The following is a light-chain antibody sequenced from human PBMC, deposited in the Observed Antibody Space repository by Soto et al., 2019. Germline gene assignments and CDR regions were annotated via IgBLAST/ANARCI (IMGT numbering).Light chain of an antibody. CDR3: QQYNVYST. V-gene: IGKV3-20*01. J-gene: IGKJ4*01. Sequence: IVLTQSPGTLSLSPGERATLSCRASQTGSNSYLAWYQHKSGQAPRLLIYGVYSRATGIPDRFSGSGSETEFTLTISSLQPDDFATYYCQQYNVYSTFGGGTKVDIK. CDR2: GVY. CDR1: QTGSNSY.